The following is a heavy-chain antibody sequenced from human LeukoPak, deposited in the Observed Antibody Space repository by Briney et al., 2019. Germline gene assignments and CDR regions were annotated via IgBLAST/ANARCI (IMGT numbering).Heavy chain of an antibody. CDR3: ARSSSWYGYFDY. CDR1: GFTFSSYA. V-gene: IGHV3-21*01. Sequence: GGSLRLSCAASGFTFSSYAMSWVRQAPGKGLEWVSSISSSSSYIYYADSVKGRFTISRDNAKNSLYLQMNSLRAEDTAVYYCARSSSWYGYFDYWGQGTLVTVSS. D-gene: IGHD6-13*01. J-gene: IGHJ4*02. CDR2: ISSSSSYI.